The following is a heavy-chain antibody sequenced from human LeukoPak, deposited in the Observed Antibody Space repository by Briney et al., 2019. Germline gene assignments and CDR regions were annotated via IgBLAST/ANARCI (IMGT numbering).Heavy chain of an antibody. D-gene: IGHD6-19*01. CDR1: GFTFSSYG. V-gene: IGHV3-30*18. CDR2: ISYDGSNK. CDR3: AKDPPYSSGWVY. Sequence: GRSLRLSCAASGFTFSSYGMHWVRQAPGKGLEWVAVISYDGSNKYYADSVEGRFTISRDNSKNTLYLQMNSLRAEDTAVYYCAKDPPYSSGWVYWGQGTLVTVSS. J-gene: IGHJ4*02.